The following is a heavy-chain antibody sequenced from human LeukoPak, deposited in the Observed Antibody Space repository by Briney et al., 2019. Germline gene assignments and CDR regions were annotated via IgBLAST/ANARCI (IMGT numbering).Heavy chain of an antibody. Sequence: GESLKISCQASGYSFTSYWIGWVRQMPGKGLEWMGIIYTGDSGHIYNASFQGHVTTSANKSISTAYLQWSSMNASDTAMYYCARHTIYDSSAQNAFDIWGQGTMVTVSS. D-gene: IGHD3-22*01. CDR1: GYSFTSYW. CDR2: IYTGDSGH. J-gene: IGHJ3*02. CDR3: ARHTIYDSSAQNAFDI. V-gene: IGHV5-51*01.